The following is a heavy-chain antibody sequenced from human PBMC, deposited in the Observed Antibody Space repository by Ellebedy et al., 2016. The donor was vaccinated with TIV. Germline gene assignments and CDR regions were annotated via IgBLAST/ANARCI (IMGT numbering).Heavy chain of an antibody. CDR3: AREFGDLLLS. CDR2: IATDSGDA. D-gene: IGHD3-10*01. CDR1: GYTFTNYG. Sequence: AASVKVSCKASGYTFTNYGITWVRQAPGQGLEWMGWIATDSGDATYAQRHQGRVMMTTDTSTRTAYMELRSLTSDDTAVYYCAREFGDLLLSWGQGTLVTVSS. V-gene: IGHV1-18*04. J-gene: IGHJ4*02.